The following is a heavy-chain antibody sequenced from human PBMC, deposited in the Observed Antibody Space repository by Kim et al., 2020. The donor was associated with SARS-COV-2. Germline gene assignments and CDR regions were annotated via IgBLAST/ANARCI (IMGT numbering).Heavy chain of an antibody. D-gene: IGHD6-13*01. Sequence: GGSLRLSCAASGFTFSNYWMHWVRQAPGKGLVWVSRINSDGSSASYADSVKGRFTISRDNAKNTLYLQMNSLRAEDTAVYYCARVLSSAAAGYDAFDIWGQGTMVTVSS. CDR3: ARVLSSAAAGYDAFDI. V-gene: IGHV3-74*01. CDR1: GFTFSNYW. J-gene: IGHJ3*02. CDR2: INSDGSSA.